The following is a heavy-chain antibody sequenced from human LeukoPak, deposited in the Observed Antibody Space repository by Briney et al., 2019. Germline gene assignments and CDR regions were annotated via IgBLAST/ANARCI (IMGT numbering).Heavy chain of an antibody. V-gene: IGHV3-33*01. Sequence: AGGSLRLSCAASGFTLTNHGMHWVRQAPGKGLEWVALLWADESNRDYADSVKGRFTIFRDTSKNTVYLQMNSLRAEDMAVYYYARDMGGGNYYNWRGYFDYWGQGTLVTVSS. CDR1: GFTLTNHG. D-gene: IGHD1-26*01. CDR2: LWADESNR. J-gene: IGHJ4*02. CDR3: ARDMGGGNYYNWRGYFDY.